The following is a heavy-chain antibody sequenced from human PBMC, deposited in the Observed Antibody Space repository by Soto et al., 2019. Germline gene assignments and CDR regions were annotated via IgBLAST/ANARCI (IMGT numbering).Heavy chain of an antibody. CDR2: IYPGDSDT. V-gene: IGHV5-51*01. CDR3: ARTAAAGKYYYGMDV. D-gene: IGHD6-13*01. CDR1: GYSFTSYW. J-gene: IGHJ6*02. Sequence: EVQLVQSGAEVKKPGESLKISCKGSGYSFTSYWIGWVRQMPGKGLESMGIIYPGDSDTRYSPSFQGQVTISADKSISTAYLQWGSLKASDAAMYYCARTAAAGKYYYGMDVWGQGTTVTVSS.